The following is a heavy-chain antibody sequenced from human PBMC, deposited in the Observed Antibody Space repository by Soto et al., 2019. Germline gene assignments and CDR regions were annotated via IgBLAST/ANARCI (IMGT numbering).Heavy chain of an antibody. D-gene: IGHD6-19*01. Sequence: PGGSLRLSCATSGFTFTNFAMSWVRQAPGKGLEWVSGISGRGTSTYYADSVKGRFTISRDDSKKIVYLQMNSLRADDTAIYYCAKGGRQWLVTSDFNYWGQGALVTVSS. CDR1: GFTFTNFA. CDR2: ISGRGTST. CDR3: AKGGRQWLVTSDFNY. J-gene: IGHJ4*02. V-gene: IGHV3-23*01.